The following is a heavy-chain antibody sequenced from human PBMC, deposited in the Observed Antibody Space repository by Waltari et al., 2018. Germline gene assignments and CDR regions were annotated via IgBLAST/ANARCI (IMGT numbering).Heavy chain of an antibody. J-gene: IGHJ4*02. CDR2: IYYSGST. V-gene: IGHV4-61*01. CDR1: GSYY. D-gene: IGHD4-4*01. Sequence: GSYYWSWIRQPPGKGLEWIGYIYYSGSTNYNPSLKSRVTISVDTSKNQFSLKLSSVTAADTAVYYCARVEPDTDYRIDYWGQGTLVTVSS. CDR3: ARVEPDTDYRIDY.